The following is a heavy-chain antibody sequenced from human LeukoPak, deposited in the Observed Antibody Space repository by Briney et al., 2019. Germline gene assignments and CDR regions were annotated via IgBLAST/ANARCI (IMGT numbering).Heavy chain of an antibody. J-gene: IGHJ4*02. CDR1: GGSMRTYY. CDR2: VYYSGSA. D-gene: IGHD2-8*01. CDR3: ARSGPNGVGDYYFDY. Sequence: SETLSLTCTVSGGSMRTYYWSWIRQPPGKGLECIGYVYYSGSANYNPSLKSRVTISVDTSKSQFSLKLSSVTAADTAVYYCARSGPNGVGDYYFDYWGQGTLVIVSS. V-gene: IGHV4-59*08.